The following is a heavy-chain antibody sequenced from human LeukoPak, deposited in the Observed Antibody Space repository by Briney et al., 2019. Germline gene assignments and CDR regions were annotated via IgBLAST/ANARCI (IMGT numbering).Heavy chain of an antibody. D-gene: IGHD3-22*01. Sequence: ASVKVSCKASGGTFSSYAISWVRQAPGQGLEWMGGIIPIFGTANYAQKFQGRVTITADESTSTAYMELSSLRSEDTAVYYCARDRRISMIVVDNFGKGDAFDIWGQGTMVTVSS. J-gene: IGHJ3*02. V-gene: IGHV1-69*13. CDR3: ARDRRISMIVVDNFGKGDAFDI. CDR1: GGTFSSYA. CDR2: IIPIFGTA.